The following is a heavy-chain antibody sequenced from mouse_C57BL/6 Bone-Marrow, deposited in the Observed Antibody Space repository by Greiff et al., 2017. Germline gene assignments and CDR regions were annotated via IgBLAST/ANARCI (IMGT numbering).Heavy chain of an antibody. CDR3: ARWELTLAY. J-gene: IGHJ2*01. D-gene: IGHD4-1*01. CDR2: IRNKANGYTT. Sequence: EVKLMESGGGLVQPGGSLSLSCAASGFTFTDYYMSWVRQPPGKALEWLGFIRNKANGYTTEYSASVKGRFTISRDNSQSILYLQMNALRAEDSATYYCARWELTLAYWGQGTTLTVSS. V-gene: IGHV7-3*01. CDR1: GFTFTDYY.